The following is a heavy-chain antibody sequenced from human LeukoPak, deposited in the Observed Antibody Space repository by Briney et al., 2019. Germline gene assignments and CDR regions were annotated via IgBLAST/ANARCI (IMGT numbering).Heavy chain of an antibody. CDR3: ARVSGTRGYYYYYYMDV. CDR2: ISAYNGNT. J-gene: IGHJ6*03. CDR1: GYTFTSYD. Sequence: ASVKVSCKASGYTFTSYDINWVRQAPGQGLEWMGWISAYNGNTNYAQKLQGRVTMTTDTSTSTAYMELRSLRSDDTAVYYCARVSGTRGYYYYYYMDVWGKGTTVTISS. V-gene: IGHV1-18*01. D-gene: IGHD6-13*01.